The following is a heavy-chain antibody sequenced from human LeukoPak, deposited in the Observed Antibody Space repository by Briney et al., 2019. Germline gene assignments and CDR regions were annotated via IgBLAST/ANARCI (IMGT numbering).Heavy chain of an antibody. J-gene: IGHJ5*02. V-gene: IGHV1-2*02. CDR1: GYTFTGCY. CDR2: INPNSGGT. CDR3: ARDEYCSSTSCPHKGNWFDP. Sequence: ASVKVSCKASGYTFTGCYMHWVRQAPGQGLEWMGWINPNSGGTHYAQKFQGRVTMTRERSISTAYMELSRLRSDDTAVYYCARDEYCSSTSCPHKGNWFDPWGQGTLVTVSS. D-gene: IGHD2-2*01.